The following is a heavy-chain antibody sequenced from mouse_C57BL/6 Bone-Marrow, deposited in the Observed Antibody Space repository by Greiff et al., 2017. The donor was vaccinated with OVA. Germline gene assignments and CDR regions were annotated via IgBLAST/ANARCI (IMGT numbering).Heavy chain of an antibody. Sequence: QVQLKESGAELVRPGTSVKMSCKASGYTFTNYWIGWAKQRPGHGLEWIGDIYPGGGYTNYNEKFKGKATLTADKSSSTAYMQFSSLTSEDSAIYYCARSKGGYRYYFDYWGQGTTLTVSS. D-gene: IGHD2-2*01. CDR2: IYPGGGYT. CDR3: ARSKGGYRYYFDY. CDR1: GYTFTNYW. V-gene: IGHV1-63*01. J-gene: IGHJ2*01.